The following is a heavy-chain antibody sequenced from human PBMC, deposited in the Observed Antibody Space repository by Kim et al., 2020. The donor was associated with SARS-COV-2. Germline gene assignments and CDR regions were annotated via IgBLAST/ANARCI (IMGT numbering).Heavy chain of an antibody. CDR2: IYYSGST. CDR1: GGSISSGGYY. Sequence: SETLSLTCTVSGGSISSGGYYWSWIRQHPGKGLEWIGYIYYSGSTYYNPSLKSRVTISVDTSKNQFSLKLSSVTAADTAVYYCASSSSSWHEFYYYYYGMDVWGQGTTVTVSS. J-gene: IGHJ6*02. V-gene: IGHV4-31*03. D-gene: IGHD6-13*01. CDR3: ASSSSSWHEFYYYYYGMDV.